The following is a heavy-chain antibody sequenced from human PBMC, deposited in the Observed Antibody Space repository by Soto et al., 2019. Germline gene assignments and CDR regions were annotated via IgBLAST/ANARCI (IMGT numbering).Heavy chain of an antibody. Sequence: SETLSLTCTVSGGSISSSSYYWGWIRQPPGKGLEWIGSIYYSGSTYYNPSLKSRVTISVDTSKNQSSLKLSSVTAADTAVYYCARRAVAGGYYYYYYGMDVWGQGTTVTVSS. J-gene: IGHJ6*02. CDR1: GGSISSSSYY. CDR3: ARRAVAGGYYYYYYGMDV. V-gene: IGHV4-39*01. D-gene: IGHD6-19*01. CDR2: IYYSGST.